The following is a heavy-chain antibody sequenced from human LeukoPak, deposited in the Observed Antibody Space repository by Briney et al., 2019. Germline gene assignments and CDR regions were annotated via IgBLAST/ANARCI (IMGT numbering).Heavy chain of an antibody. D-gene: IGHD3-10*01. CDR3: ARDSSRSRIKGFDY. CDR2: IYYSGST. V-gene: IGHV4-59*01. Sequence: SETLSLTCTVSGGSISSYYWSWIRQPPGKGLEWIGYIYYSGSTNYNPSLKSRVTISVDTSKNQFSLKLSSVTAADTAVYYCARDSSRSRIKGFDYWGQGTLVTVSS. CDR1: GGSISSYY. J-gene: IGHJ4*02.